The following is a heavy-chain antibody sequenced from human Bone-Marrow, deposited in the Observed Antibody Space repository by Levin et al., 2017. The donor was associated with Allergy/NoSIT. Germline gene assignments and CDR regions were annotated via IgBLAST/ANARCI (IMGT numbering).Heavy chain of an antibody. Sequence: SVKVSCKASGGTFSNYAISWVRQAPGQGLEWMGGIIPAFGSTNYAQKFQGRVTITADDSTRTAHMELRSLRSDDTAVYYCARARGGFYGSGSFDFWGQGTLVTVSS. CDR3: ARARGGFYGSGSFDF. V-gene: IGHV1-69*13. J-gene: IGHJ4*02. CDR2: IIPAFGST. D-gene: IGHD3-10*01. CDR1: GGTFSNYA.